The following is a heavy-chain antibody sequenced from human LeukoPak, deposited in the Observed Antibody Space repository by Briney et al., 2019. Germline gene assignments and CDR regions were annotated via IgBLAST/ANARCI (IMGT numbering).Heavy chain of an antibody. CDR1: GFTFSSYG. Sequence: PGGSLRLSCAAPGFTFSSYGMHWVRQAPGKGLEWVAVISYDGSNKYYADSVKGRFTISRDNSKNTLYLQMNSLRAEDTAVYYCAKAYYGDYENYFDYWGQGTLVTVSS. D-gene: IGHD4-17*01. CDR2: ISYDGSNK. J-gene: IGHJ4*02. V-gene: IGHV3-30*18. CDR3: AKAYYGDYENYFDY.